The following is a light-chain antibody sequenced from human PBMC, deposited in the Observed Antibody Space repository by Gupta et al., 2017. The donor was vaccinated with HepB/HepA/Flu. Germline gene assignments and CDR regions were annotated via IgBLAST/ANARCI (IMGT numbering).Light chain of an antibody. J-gene: IGKJ1*01. V-gene: IGKV2-28*01. CDR3: RQARQVPPWT. CDR2: LGS. Sequence: DIVMTQSPLSLSVTPGEPASISCRSSQSLLHRNGHNYLDWYLQKPGQAPQLLIYLGSNRDAGVPDRFSGSGSGRDFPVKISRGEEEDVGVYYCRQARQVPPWTFGQGTKVEIK. CDR1: QSLLHRNGHNY.